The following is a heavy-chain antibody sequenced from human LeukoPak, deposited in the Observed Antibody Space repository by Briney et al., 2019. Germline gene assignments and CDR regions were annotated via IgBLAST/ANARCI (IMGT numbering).Heavy chain of an antibody. CDR1: GFTFSSYA. CDR2: ISGSGGST. CDR3: ARGRPGYCSSTSCFDY. V-gene: IGHV3-23*01. Sequence: PGGSLRLSCAASGFTFSSYAMSWVRQAPGKGLEWVSAISGSGGSTYYADSVKGRFTISRDNAKNSLYLQMNSLRAEDTAVYYCARGRPGYCSSTSCFDYWGQGTLVTVSS. J-gene: IGHJ4*02. D-gene: IGHD2-2*03.